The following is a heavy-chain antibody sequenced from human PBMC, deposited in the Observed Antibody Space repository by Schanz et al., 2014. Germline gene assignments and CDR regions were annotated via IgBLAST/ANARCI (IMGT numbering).Heavy chain of an antibody. CDR1: GFTFSDSW. V-gene: IGHV3-74*01. J-gene: IGHJ4*02. D-gene: IGHD3-16*01. CDR2: TSNDGSFT. CDR3: ATPPPAYTTNWYTYSFVY. Sequence: EVQLVESGGGLVQPGGSLRLSCAASGFTFSDSWMHWVRQAPGKGLVWVSRTSNDGSFTTFADSVKGRFTISRDNAKNTLYLQMNSLRAEDTAVYYCATPPPAYTTNWYTYSFVYWGQGTLVTVSS.